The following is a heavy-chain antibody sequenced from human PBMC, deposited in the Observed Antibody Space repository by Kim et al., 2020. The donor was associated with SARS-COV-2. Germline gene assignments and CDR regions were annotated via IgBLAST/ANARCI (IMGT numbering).Heavy chain of an antibody. Sequence: SETLSLTCTVSGGSISSSSYYWGWIRQPPGKGLEWIGSIYYSGSTYYNPSLKSRVTISVDTSKNQFSLKLSSVTAADTAVYYCARLKMVRGVIIYDYWGQGTLVTVSS. CDR3: ARLKMVRGVIIYDY. V-gene: IGHV4-39*01. D-gene: IGHD3-10*01. CDR1: GGSISSSSYY. J-gene: IGHJ4*02. CDR2: IYYSGST.